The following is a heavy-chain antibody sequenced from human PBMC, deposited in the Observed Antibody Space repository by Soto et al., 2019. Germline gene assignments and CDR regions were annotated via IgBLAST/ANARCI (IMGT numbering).Heavy chain of an antibody. J-gene: IGHJ6*02. Sequence: EVQVLESGGGLVQPGGSLRLSCAASGFSFGDYAMSWVRQAPGKGLEWVSGISGTGSRTSYGDSVRGRFTISRDNVNNTLSLKMDSLRAEVTAVYYCARGGRYTYGYGDYSYGMDVWGQGTTVTVSS. CDR3: ARGGRYTYGYGDYSYGMDV. CDR1: GFSFGDYA. D-gene: IGHD5-18*01. CDR2: ISGTGSRT. V-gene: IGHV3-23*01.